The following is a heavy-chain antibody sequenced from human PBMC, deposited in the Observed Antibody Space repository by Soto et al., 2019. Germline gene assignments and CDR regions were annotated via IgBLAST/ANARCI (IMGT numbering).Heavy chain of an antibody. J-gene: IGHJ4*02. D-gene: IGHD3-22*01. Sequence: GASVKVSCKASGYTFTSYGISWVRQAPGQGLEWMGWISAYNGNTNYAQKLQGRVTMTTDTSTSTAYMELRSLRSDDTAVYYCARDARLRYYYDSSGSLDYWGQGTLVTVYS. CDR2: ISAYNGNT. CDR3: ARDARLRYYYDSSGSLDY. CDR1: GYTFTSYG. V-gene: IGHV1-18*01.